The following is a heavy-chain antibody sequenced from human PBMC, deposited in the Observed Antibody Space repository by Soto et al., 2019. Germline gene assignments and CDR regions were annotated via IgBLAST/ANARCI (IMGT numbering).Heavy chain of an antibody. D-gene: IGHD2-15*01. V-gene: IGHV4-61*01. CDR3: ARASHLGGPGGFYYYYYGMDV. Sequence: SETLSLTCTVSGGSVSSGSYYWSWIRQPPGKGLEWIGYIYYSGSTNYYPSLKSRVTISLDTSKNQFSLKLSSVTAADTAVYYCARASHLGGPGGFYYYYYGMDVWGQGTTVTVSS. CDR1: GGSVSSGSYY. J-gene: IGHJ6*02. CDR2: IYYSGST.